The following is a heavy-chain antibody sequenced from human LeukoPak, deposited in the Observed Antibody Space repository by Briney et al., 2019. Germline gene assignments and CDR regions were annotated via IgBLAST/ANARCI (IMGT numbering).Heavy chain of an antibody. D-gene: IGHD6-19*01. CDR3: ARESERSGWYDY. CDR2: ISGDGGST. V-gene: IGHV3-43*02. CDR1: GFIFDDYA. Sequence: GGSLSLSCAAPGFIFDDYAIHWVRQAPGKGLEWVSLISGDGGSTFYADSVKGRFTISRDNSKNSLYLQMSSLRSEDTALYYCARESERSGWYDYWGQGTLVTVSS. J-gene: IGHJ4*02.